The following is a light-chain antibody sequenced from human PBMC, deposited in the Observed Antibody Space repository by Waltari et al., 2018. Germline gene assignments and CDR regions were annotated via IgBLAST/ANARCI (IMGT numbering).Light chain of an antibody. CDR1: QSISSGY. V-gene: IGKV3-20*01. CDR2: GAS. Sequence: EPVLSQSPVTLSSSPGDRVTLSCRASQSISSGYLGWYQQKPGQAPRLLIYGASSRATGIPDRFSGSGSGTDFTLTISRLESEDFAVYYCQQYDSSPWTFGQGTKVEIK. J-gene: IGKJ1*01. CDR3: QQYDSSPWT.